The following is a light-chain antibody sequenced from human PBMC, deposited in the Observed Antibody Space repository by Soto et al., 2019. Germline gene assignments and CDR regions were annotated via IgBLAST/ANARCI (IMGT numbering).Light chain of an antibody. J-gene: IGLJ3*02. CDR2: EVS. V-gene: IGLV2-14*01. CDR1: SSDVGGYNY. CDR3: SSYTSSNTGV. Sequence: QSALTQPASVSGSPGQSITISCTGTSSDVGGYNYVSWYQQHPGKVPRLMIYEVSNRPSGLSNRFSGSKSNSTASLTISGLQAEDEADYYCSSYTSSNTGVFGGGTKLTVL.